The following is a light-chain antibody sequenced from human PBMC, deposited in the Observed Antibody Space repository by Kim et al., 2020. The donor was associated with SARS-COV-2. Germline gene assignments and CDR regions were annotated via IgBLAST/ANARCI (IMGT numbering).Light chain of an antibody. CDR3: AAWDDSLNGPL. Sequence: QSVLTQPPSASGTPGQRVTISCSGSSSNIGSNTVNWYQQLPGTAPKLLIYSNNQRPSGVPDQFSGSKSGTSASLAISGLQSEDEADYYCAAWDDSLNGPLFGGGTQLTVL. CDR1: SSNIGSNT. CDR2: SNN. V-gene: IGLV1-44*01. J-gene: IGLJ2*01.